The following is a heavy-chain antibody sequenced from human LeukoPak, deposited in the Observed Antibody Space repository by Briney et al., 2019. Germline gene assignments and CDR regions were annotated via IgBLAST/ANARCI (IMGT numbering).Heavy chain of an antibody. D-gene: IGHD1-26*01. CDR2: IIPIFGTA. CDR1: GGTFSTYA. V-gene: IGHV1-69*13. Sequence: ASVKVSCKASGGTFSTYAISWVRQAPGQGLEWMGGIIPIFGTANYAQKFQGRVTITADESTSTAYMQLSSLRSEDTAVYYRARDKSGSYYPRWVFDYWGQGTLVTVSS. CDR3: ARDKSGSYYPRWVFDY. J-gene: IGHJ4*02.